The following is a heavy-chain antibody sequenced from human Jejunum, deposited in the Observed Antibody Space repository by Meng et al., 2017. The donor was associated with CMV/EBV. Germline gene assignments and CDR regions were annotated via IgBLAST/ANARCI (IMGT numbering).Heavy chain of an antibody. CDR2: ISSSGTTI. CDR1: GFTFSSYE. CDR3: ARDRYGDYSDY. D-gene: IGHD4-17*01. Sequence: AASGFTFSSYEMNWVRQAPGKGLEWVSYISSSGTTIYYADSVKGRFTISRDNAKNSLYLQMNSLRAEDTAVYYCARDRYGDYSDYWGQGTLVTVSS. V-gene: IGHV3-48*03. J-gene: IGHJ4*02.